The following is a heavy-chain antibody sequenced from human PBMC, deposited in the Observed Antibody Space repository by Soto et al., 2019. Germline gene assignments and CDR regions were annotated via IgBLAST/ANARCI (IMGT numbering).Heavy chain of an antibody. J-gene: IGHJ3*02. V-gene: IGHV1-69*12. D-gene: IGHD2-15*01. CDR2: IIPVFGAA. CDR1: GATLNSFINYG. CDR3: ARGEDTKILVLTYDALEI. Sequence: QVQLVQSGAEVKKPGSSVRVSCKASGATLNSFINYGITWVRQAPGQGLEYMGGIIPVFGAANHAQKVQGRVTINADESTRTVNKELSSLTSNDTVVYYCARGEDTKILVLTYDALEIWGQGTMVTVSS.